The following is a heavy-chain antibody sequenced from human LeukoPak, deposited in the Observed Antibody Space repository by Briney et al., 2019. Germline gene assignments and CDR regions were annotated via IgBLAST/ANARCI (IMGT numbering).Heavy chain of an antibody. CDR1: GGSFSGYY. V-gene: IGHV4-34*01. CDR2: INHSGST. J-gene: IGHJ4*02. Sequence: TSETLSLTCAVYGGSFSGYYWSWIRQPPGKGLEWIGEINHSGSTNYNPSLKSRVTISVDTSKNQFSLKLSSVTAADTAVYYCARGKRGCSSTSYYLNYWGQGTLVTVSS. CDR3: ARGKRGCSSTSYYLNY. D-gene: IGHD2-2*01.